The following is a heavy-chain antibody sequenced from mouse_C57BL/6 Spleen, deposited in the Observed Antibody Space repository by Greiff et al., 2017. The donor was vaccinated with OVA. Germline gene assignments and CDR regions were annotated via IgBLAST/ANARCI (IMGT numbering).Heavy chain of an antibody. CDR3: ARHDGYPLYAMDY. V-gene: IGHV5-17*01. Sequence: EVQLVESGGGLVKPGGSLKLSCAASGFTFSAYGMHWVRQAPEKGLEWVAYISSGSSTIYYADTVKGRFTISRDNAKNTLFLQMTSLRSEDTAMYYWARHDGYPLYAMDYWGQGTSVTVSS. CDR2: ISSGSSTI. J-gene: IGHJ4*01. D-gene: IGHD2-3*01. CDR1: GFTFSAYG.